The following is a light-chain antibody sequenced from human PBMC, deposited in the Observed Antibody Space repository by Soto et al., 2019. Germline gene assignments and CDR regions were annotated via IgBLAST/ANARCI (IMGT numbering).Light chain of an antibody. CDR3: CSHAGFNTPYV. V-gene: IGLV2-23*01. J-gene: IGLJ1*01. Sequence: QSVLTQPASVSGSPGQSITIACTGISTDVENYNFVSWYQQHPGKVPKLIIYEDSKRPSGISDRFSGSKSGNSASLTISGLQAEDEADYYCCSHAGFNTPYVFPTGTKV. CDR1: STDVENYNF. CDR2: EDS.